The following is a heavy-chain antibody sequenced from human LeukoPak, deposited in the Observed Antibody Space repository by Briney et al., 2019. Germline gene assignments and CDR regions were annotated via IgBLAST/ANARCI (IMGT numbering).Heavy chain of an antibody. Sequence: GGSLRLSCAASGFTFSSYSMNWVRQAPGKGLGWVSYISGSSGIIDYADSVRGRFTISRDNAKNSLYLQMNSLRAEDTAVYYCAREMVDSDYYYYYGMDVWGQGTTVTVSS. CDR1: GFTFSSYS. V-gene: IGHV3-48*01. D-gene: IGHD2-8*01. CDR2: ISGSSGII. CDR3: AREMVDSDYYYYYGMDV. J-gene: IGHJ6*02.